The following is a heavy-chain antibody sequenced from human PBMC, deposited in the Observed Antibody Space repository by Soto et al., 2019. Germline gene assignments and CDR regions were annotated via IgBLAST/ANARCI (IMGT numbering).Heavy chain of an antibody. CDR2: IYTSGST. J-gene: IGHJ6*02. D-gene: IGHD3-16*01. CDR3: ARFSSLAFNYYYGMDV. Sequence: PSETLSLTCTVSGGSISSYYWSWIRQPAGKGLEWIGRIYTSGSTNYNPSLKSRVTMSVDTSKNQFSLKLSSVTAADTAVYYCARFSSLAFNYYYGMDVWGQGTTVTVS. CDR1: GGSISSYY. V-gene: IGHV4-4*07.